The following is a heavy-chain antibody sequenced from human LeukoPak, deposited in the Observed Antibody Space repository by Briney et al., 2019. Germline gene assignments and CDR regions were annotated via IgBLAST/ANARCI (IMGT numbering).Heavy chain of an antibody. CDR2: MSYDGTNK. CDR3: AKDYRLLWFGELVNF. CDR1: GFTFSSYG. Sequence: GGSLRLSCAASGFTFSSYGMHWVRQAPGKGLEWVAVMSYDGTNKYYADSVKGRFTISRDNSKNTLYLQMNSLRPEDTAMYYCAKDYRLLWFGELVNFWGQGTLVTVSS. J-gene: IGHJ4*02. V-gene: IGHV3-30*18. D-gene: IGHD3-10*01.